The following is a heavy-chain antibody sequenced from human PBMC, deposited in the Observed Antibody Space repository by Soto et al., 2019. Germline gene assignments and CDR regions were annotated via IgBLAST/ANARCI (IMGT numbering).Heavy chain of an antibody. Sequence: ASVKVSCKVSGYTLTELSMHWVRQAPGKGLEWMGGFDPEDGETIYAQKFQGRVTMTEDTSTDTACMELSSLRSEDTAVYYCATDFLDYYDSRRDAFDIWGQGTMVTVSS. J-gene: IGHJ3*02. CDR2: FDPEDGET. CDR1: GYTLTELS. V-gene: IGHV1-24*01. CDR3: ATDFLDYYDSRRDAFDI. D-gene: IGHD3-22*01.